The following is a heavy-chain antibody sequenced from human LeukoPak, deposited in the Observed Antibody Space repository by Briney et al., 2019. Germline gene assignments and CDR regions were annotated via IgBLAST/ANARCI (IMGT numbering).Heavy chain of an antibody. D-gene: IGHD5-24*01. J-gene: IGHJ3*02. CDR3: ARVAWPDAFDI. V-gene: IGHV3-23*01. CDR2: ISSSSGDT. CDR1: GFTFDDYA. Sequence: GRSLRLSCAVSGFTFDDYAMHWVRQAPGKGLEWVSTISSSSGDTYYADSVKGRLTVSRDNSKNTLYLQMNGLRAEDTAVYYCARVAWPDAFDIWGQGTMVTVS.